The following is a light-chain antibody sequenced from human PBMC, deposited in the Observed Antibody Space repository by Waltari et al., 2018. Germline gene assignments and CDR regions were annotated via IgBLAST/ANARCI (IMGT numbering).Light chain of an antibody. Sequence: QSALTQPASVSGSPGQSITISCSGAGSAIGTYDNVSWHQQHPGKAPKLIIYDVINRPSGVSDRFSASKSANTASLTISRLQPEDEADYYCCSHTRDGLVVFGGGTRLTVL. CDR2: DVI. CDR1: GSAIGTYDN. CDR3: CSHTRDGLVV. V-gene: IGLV2-14*03. J-gene: IGLJ2*01.